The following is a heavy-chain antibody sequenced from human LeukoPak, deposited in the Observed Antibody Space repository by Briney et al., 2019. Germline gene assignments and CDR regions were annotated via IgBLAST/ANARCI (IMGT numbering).Heavy chain of an antibody. CDR1: GYTFTGYG. V-gene: IGHV1-18*01. Sequence: ASVKVSCKASGYTFTGYGIIWVRQAPGQGLEWLGWISAYKGSTKYPQMFQGRVTVTTDTSTSTDYMELRSLRSDDTAVYYCARADSGGYYVAYWYWGQGTLVTVSS. CDR3: ARADSGGYYVAYWY. CDR2: ISAYKGST. J-gene: IGHJ4*02. D-gene: IGHD3-22*01.